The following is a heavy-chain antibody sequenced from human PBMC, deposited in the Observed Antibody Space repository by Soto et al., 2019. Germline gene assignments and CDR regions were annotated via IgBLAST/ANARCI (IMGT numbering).Heavy chain of an antibody. CDR2: ISAYNGNT. Sequence: GASVKVSCKASGYTFTSYGISWVRQAPGQGLEWMGWISAYNGNTNYAQKLQGRVTMTTDTSTSTAYMELRSLSSDDTAVYYCARYKAARSPYYYYGMDVWGQGTTVTVSS. V-gene: IGHV1-18*01. CDR1: GYTFTSYG. J-gene: IGHJ6*02. CDR3: ARYKAARSPYYYYGMDV. D-gene: IGHD6-6*01.